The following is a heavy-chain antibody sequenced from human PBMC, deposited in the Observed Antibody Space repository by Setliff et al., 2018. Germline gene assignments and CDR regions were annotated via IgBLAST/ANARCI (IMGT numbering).Heavy chain of an antibody. Sequence: SETLSLTCAVYGGSFSGNYWSWIRQPPGKGLEWIGEINHSGSTNHNPSLKSRVTISVDTSKNQFSLNLSSVTAADTALYYCARIGHFDFWRGFGVGAFDLWGHGSVVT. CDR3: ARIGHFDFWRGFGVGAFDL. CDR2: INHSGST. D-gene: IGHD3-3*01. J-gene: IGHJ3*01. CDR1: GGSFSGNY. V-gene: IGHV4-34*01.